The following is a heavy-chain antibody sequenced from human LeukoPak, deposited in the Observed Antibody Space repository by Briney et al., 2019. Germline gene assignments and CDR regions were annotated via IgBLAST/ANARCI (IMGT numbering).Heavy chain of an antibody. Sequence: HAGGSLRLSCAASGFTVSSNYMSWVRQAPGKGLEWVSVIYGGGSTYYADSVKGRFTTSRNNNKNTMYHQMNSLRAEDTAVYYCARDRRGFHYYYGMDVWGQGTTVTVSS. CDR1: GFTVSSNY. CDR2: IYGGGST. D-gene: IGHD3-10*01. CDR3: ARDRRGFHYYYGMDV. V-gene: IGHV3-66*01. J-gene: IGHJ6*02.